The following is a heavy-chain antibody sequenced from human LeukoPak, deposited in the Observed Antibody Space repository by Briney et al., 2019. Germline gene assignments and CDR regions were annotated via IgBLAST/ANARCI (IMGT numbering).Heavy chain of an antibody. J-gene: IGHJ4*02. D-gene: IGHD3-22*01. CDR1: GYSISSGYY. V-gene: IGHV4-38-2*02. CDR2: IYHSGST. Sequence: SETLSLTCTVSGYSISSGYYWGWIRQPPGKGLEWIGSIYHSGSTYYNPSLKSRVTISVDTSKNQFSLKLSSVTAADTAVYYCARASDYGSSGYTNFDYWGQGTLVTVSS. CDR3: ARASDYGSSGYTNFDY.